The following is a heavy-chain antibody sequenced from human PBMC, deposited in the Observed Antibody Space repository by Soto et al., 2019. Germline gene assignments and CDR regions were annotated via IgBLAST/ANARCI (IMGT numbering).Heavy chain of an antibody. V-gene: IGHV4-39*01. J-gene: IGHJ3*02. CDR2: IYYSGST. CDR1: GGSISSSSYY. CDR3: ARQSMPIVVVPAAMEDAFDI. Sequence: QLQLQESGPGLVKPSETLSLTCTVSGGSISSSSYYWGWIRQPPGKGLEWIGSIYYSGSTYYNPSLKSRVTISVDTSKNQFSLKLSSVTAADTAVYYCARQSMPIVVVPAAMEDAFDIWGQGTMVTVSS. D-gene: IGHD2-2*01.